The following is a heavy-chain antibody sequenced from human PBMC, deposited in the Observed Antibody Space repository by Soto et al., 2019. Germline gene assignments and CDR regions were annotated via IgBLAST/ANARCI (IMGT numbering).Heavy chain of an antibody. V-gene: IGHV1-8*01. CDR1: GYTFTSYD. CDR2: MDRNSGNT. Sequence: QVQLVQSGDEVKKPGASVKVSCKASGYTFTSYDINWVRQAPGQGLEWMGWMDRNSGNTGYAQKFQGRVTMTTNTTISTAYMELSSLGSEDTSVYYCARGGRISAVYWGQGTLVTVSS. D-gene: IGHD3-3*02. J-gene: IGHJ4*02. CDR3: ARGGRISAVY.